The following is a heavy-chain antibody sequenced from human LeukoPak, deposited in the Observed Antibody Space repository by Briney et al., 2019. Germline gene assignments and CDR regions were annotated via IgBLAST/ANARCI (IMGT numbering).Heavy chain of an antibody. Sequence: PSQTLSLTCTVSGGSISSGGLYWSWIRQHPGKGLEWIGYIHDSGTTYYNPSLKSRVTISLGTSKNQFSLNLSSVTAADTAVYYCARQRDAFDIWGQGTMVTVSS. CDR1: GGSISSGGLY. CDR3: ARQRDAFDI. CDR2: IHDSGTT. V-gene: IGHV4-31*03. J-gene: IGHJ3*02.